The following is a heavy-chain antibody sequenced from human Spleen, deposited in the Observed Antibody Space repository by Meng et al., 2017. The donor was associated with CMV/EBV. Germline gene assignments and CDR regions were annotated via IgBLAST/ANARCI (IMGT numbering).Heavy chain of an antibody. D-gene: IGHD3-10*01. Sequence: SNLWTWVRQVPGKGLEWIGEIYHSGSTNYNPSLKSRVTISLDTSKNQFSLGLSSVTAANTAVYYCARAREVRGLTIAGCGVRWFDPWGQGTLVTVSS. CDR2: IYHSGST. CDR3: ARAREVRGLTIAGCGVRWFDP. J-gene: IGHJ5*02. V-gene: IGHV4-4*02. CDR1: SNL.